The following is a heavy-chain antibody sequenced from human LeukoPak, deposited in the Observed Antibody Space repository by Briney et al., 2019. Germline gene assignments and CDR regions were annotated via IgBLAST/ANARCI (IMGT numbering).Heavy chain of an antibody. CDR1: GYTFSNFG. J-gene: IGHJ4*02. D-gene: IGHD3-16*02. V-gene: IGHV1-18*01. CDR3: ARDPSGGYDYLWESSRL. CDR2: ISGNNDNP. Sequence: ASVKVSCKTSGYTFSNFGINWVRQAAGQGVEGMGWISGNNDNPNYGQKFQGRFTVTTDSSTSTAYMELRNLTFDDAAIYYCARDPSGGYDYLWESSRLWGQGTLVTVSS.